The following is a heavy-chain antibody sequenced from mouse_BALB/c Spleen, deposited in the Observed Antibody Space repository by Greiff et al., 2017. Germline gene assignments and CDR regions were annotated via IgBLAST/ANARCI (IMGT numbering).Heavy chain of an antibody. CDR3: AIYYCYVYYYAIDY. V-gene: IGHV1S29*02. CDR1: GCTFPDYN. Sequence: EVQLQQSGPELVKPGASVKISCKASGCTFPDYNMHWVKQSHGKSLEWIGYIYPDNGGTGYNQKFKSKATLTVDNSSSTAYMELRSLTSEDPAVYYCAIYYCYVYYYAIDYWGQGTSVTVSS. CDR2: IYPDNGGT. D-gene: IGHD2-2*01. J-gene: IGHJ4*01.